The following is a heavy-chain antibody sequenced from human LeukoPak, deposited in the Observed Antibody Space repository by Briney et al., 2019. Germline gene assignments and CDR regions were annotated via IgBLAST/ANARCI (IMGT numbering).Heavy chain of an antibody. CDR2: IYYSGST. Sequence: SETLSLTCTVSGGSIRSSYYYCSWIRQPPGKGLEWIGYIYYSGSTNYNPSLKSRVTISVDTSRNQFSLKLSSVTAADTAVYYCARAPNPDFFDDWGQGTLVTVSS. V-gene: IGHV4-61*01. CDR3: ARAPNPDFFDD. J-gene: IGHJ4*02. CDR1: GGSIRSSYYY. D-gene: IGHD2-8*01.